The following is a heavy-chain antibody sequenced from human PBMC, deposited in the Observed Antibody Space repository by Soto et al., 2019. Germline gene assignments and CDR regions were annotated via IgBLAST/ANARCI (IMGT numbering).Heavy chain of an antibody. CDR2: IYHSGST. Sequence: SDTQSLTCTVSGGSISGRGCSWSWIRQPPGKGLEWIGYIYHSGSTYYNPSLKSRVTISVDRSKNQFSLKLSSVTAADTAVYYCARVPDRWGQGTLVTVSS. D-gene: IGHD2-2*01. J-gene: IGHJ5*02. CDR3: ARVPDR. V-gene: IGHV4-30-2*01. CDR1: GGSISGRGCS.